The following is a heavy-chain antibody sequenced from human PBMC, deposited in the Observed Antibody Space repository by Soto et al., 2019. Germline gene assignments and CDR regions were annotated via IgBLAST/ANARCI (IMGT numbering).Heavy chain of an antibody. CDR3: AREKLVGAQPFDY. CDR2: LNPNSGGT. D-gene: IGHD1-26*01. V-gene: IGHV1-2*02. CDR1: EYTFTAYY. J-gene: IGHJ4*02. Sequence: ASVKVSCKVSEYTFTAYYIHWVRQAPGQGLEWMGWLNPNSGGTDFAQKFQGRVSMTRDTSITTAYMQLHSLTSNDTAIYYCAREKLVGAQPFDYWGQGTLVTVSS.